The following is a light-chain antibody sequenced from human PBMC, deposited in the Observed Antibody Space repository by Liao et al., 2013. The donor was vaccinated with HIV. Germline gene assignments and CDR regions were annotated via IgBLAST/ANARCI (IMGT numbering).Light chain of an antibody. V-gene: IGLV3-1*01. J-gene: IGLJ1*01. CDR1: KLGDEY. CDR2: QDT. CDR3: QAWDTTSLYV. Sequence: SYELTQPPSVSVSPGQTASITCSGDKLGDEYASWYQQKPGQSPVLVIYQDTRRPSGIPERFSGSVSGKTATLTITGTQAMDEADYYCQAWDTTSLYVFGTGTKVTVL.